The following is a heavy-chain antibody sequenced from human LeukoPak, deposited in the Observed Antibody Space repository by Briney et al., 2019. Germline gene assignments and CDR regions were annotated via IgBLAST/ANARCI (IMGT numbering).Heavy chain of an antibody. J-gene: IGHJ4*02. CDR3: ARLSRYGSGWYFRSGSPGPFDY. Sequence: SETLSLTCAVYGGSFSGYYWSWIRQPPGKGLEWIGEINHSGSTNYNPSLKSRVTISVDTSKNQFSLKLSSVTAADTAVYYCARLSRYGSGWYFRSGSPGPFDYWGQGTLVTVSS. CDR2: INHSGST. CDR1: GGSFSGYY. V-gene: IGHV4-34*01. D-gene: IGHD6-19*01.